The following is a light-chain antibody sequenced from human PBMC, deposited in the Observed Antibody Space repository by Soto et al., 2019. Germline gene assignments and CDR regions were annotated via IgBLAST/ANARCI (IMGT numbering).Light chain of an antibody. J-gene: IGLJ2*01. CDR2: RNN. CDR3: AAWDDGVGGPA. CDR1: NSNIGNKY. V-gene: IGLV1-47*01. Sequence: QSVLTQPPSASGTPGQRVTISCSGSNSNIGNKYVYWYQQLPGTAPKLLMYRNNHRPSGVPDRCSGSKSGTSASLAISGRRYEDEADYYCAAWDDGVGGPAFGGGTKVTVL.